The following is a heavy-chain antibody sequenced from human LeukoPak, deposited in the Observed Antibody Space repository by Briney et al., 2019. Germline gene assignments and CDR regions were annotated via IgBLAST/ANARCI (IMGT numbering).Heavy chain of an antibody. CDR2: ISAYNGNT. CDR3: ARDANTAMARPSRPFDP. Sequence: ASVKVSCKASGYILTSYGISWVRQAPGQGLEWMGWISAYNGNTNYAQKLQGRVTMTTDTSTRTAYMELRSLRSDDTAVYYCARDANTAMARPSRPFDPWGQGTLVTVSS. V-gene: IGHV1-18*01. D-gene: IGHD5-18*01. J-gene: IGHJ5*02. CDR1: GYILTSYG.